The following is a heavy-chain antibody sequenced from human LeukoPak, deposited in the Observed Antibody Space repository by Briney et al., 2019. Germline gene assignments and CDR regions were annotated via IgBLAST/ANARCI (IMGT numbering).Heavy chain of an antibody. J-gene: IGHJ6*03. Sequence: SETLSLTCTVSGGSISSYYWSWIRQPAGKGLEWIGRIYTSGSTNYNPSLKSRVTMSVDTSKNQFSLKLSSVTAADTAVYYCATHIGYCSSTSCYVDYYYYMDVWGKGTTVTVSS. CDR1: GGSISSYY. CDR2: IYTSGST. D-gene: IGHD2-2*01. CDR3: ATHIGYCSSTSCYVDYYYYMDV. V-gene: IGHV4-4*07.